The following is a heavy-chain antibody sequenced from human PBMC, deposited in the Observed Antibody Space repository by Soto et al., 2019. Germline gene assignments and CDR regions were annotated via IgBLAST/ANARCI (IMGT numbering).Heavy chain of an antibody. D-gene: IGHD1-26*01. CDR1: GGSIDNGGFY. V-gene: IGHV4-31*03. CDR3: ARSIVGGNSRQGLGY. CDR2: IYYTGST. Sequence: QVQLQESGPGLVKPSQSLSLTCTVSGGSIDNGGFYWSWVRQRPGKGLEWIGYIYYTGSTFYNPSLWSRVSISVDTSKNQVSLSLSSVTAADTAVYYCARSIVGGNSRQGLGYWGQGTLVTVSS. J-gene: IGHJ4*02.